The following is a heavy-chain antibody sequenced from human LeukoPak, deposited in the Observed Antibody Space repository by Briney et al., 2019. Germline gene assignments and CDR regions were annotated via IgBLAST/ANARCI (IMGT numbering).Heavy chain of an antibody. CDR2: ITDTGSTT. J-gene: IGHJ4*02. D-gene: IGHD1-14*01. Sequence: GGPLRLSCAASGFPFSENYMTWLRQAPGKALEWGAYITDTGSTTYYADPVKGRFTISRDNAKSSLYLQMNSLRGEDTAVYYCARARKRYYFDYWGQGTLVTVSS. CDR1: GFPFSENY. CDR3: ARARKRYYFDY. V-gene: IGHV3-11*04.